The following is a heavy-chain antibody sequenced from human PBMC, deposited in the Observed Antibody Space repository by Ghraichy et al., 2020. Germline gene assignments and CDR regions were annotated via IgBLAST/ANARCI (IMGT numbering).Heavy chain of an antibody. CDR2: IRSKAYGGTT. V-gene: IGHV3-49*04. CDR3: TRAVRYRKGPFDY. CDR1: GFTFGDYA. J-gene: IGHJ4*02. D-gene: IGHD3-10*01. Sequence: GGSLRLSCTASGFTFGDYAMSWVRQAPGKGLEWVGFIRSKAYGGTTEYAASVKGRFTISRDDSKSIAYLQMNSLKTEDTAVYYCTRAVRYRKGPFDYWGQGTLVTVSS.